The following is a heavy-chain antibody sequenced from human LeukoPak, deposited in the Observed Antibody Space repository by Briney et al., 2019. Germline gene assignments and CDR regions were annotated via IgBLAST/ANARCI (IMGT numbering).Heavy chain of an antibody. CDR1: GYTFTGYY. CDR2: MNPNSSNT. D-gene: IGHD3-10*01. Sequence: GASVKVSCKASGYTFTGYYMHWVRQAPGQGLEWMGWMNPNSSNTGYAQKFQGRVTMTRNTSISTAYMELSSLRSEDTAVYYCARGPFGRWDYFDYWGQGTLVTVSS. CDR3: ARGPFGRWDYFDY. V-gene: IGHV1-8*02. J-gene: IGHJ4*02.